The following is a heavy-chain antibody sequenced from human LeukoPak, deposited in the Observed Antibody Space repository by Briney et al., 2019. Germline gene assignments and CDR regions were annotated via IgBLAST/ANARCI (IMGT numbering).Heavy chain of an antibody. J-gene: IGHJ3*02. CDR2: ISGSGGST. Sequence: GGPLRLSCAASGFTFSSYAMSWVRQAPGKGLEWVSAISGSGGSTYYADSVKGRFTISRDNSKNTLYLQMNSLRAEDTAVYYCAKDRTITMIALAFDIWGQGTMVTVSS. V-gene: IGHV3-23*01. CDR3: AKDRTITMIALAFDI. D-gene: IGHD3-22*01. CDR1: GFTFSSYA.